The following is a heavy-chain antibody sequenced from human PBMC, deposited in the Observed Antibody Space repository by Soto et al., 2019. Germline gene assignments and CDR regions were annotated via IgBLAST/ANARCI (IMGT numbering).Heavy chain of an antibody. Sequence: GGSLRLSCAASGFTFSSYAMSWVRQAPGKGLEWVSAISGSGGSTYYADSVKGRFTISRDNSKNTLYLQMNSLRAEDTAVYYCAKIVVVPAAIYDAFDIWGQGTMVTVSS. CDR2: ISGSGGST. V-gene: IGHV3-23*01. D-gene: IGHD2-2*01. CDR3: AKIVVVPAAIYDAFDI. CDR1: GFTFSSYA. J-gene: IGHJ3*02.